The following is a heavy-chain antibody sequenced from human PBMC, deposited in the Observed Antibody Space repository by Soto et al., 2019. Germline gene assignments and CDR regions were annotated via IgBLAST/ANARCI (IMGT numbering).Heavy chain of an antibody. CDR3: AAALGTYSPFDH. CDR2: ISTSSSYI. V-gene: IGHV3-21*01. J-gene: IGHJ4*02. D-gene: IGHD5-18*01. CDR1: GFTFSSYD. Sequence: PGGSLRLSCAASGFTFSSYDMNWVRQAPGKGLEWVSSISTSSSYIYYADSVKGRFTISRDNAKNSLNLQMNSLRVEDTAVYYCAAALGTYSPFDHWGQGTPVTVSS.